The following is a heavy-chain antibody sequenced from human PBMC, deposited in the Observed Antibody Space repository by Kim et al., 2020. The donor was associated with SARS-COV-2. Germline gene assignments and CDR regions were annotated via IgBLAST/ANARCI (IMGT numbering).Heavy chain of an antibody. D-gene: IGHD3-10*02. CDR2: ISYDGNSQ. CDR1: GFAFNMYG. V-gene: IGHV3-30*18. Sequence: GGSLRLSCAASGFAFNMYGMHWVRQAPGKGLEWVAVISYDGNSQSYVDSVKGRFTVSRDNSKNLVYLQMTSIRGEDTAVYYCAKDVLSVHYYYGMDVWGQGTTVAVSS. CDR3: AKDVLSVHYYYGMDV. J-gene: IGHJ6*02.